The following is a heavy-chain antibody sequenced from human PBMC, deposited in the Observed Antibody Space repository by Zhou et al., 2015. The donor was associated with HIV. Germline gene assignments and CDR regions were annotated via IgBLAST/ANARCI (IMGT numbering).Heavy chain of an antibody. CDR2: IIPIFGTA. V-gene: IGHV1-69*01. CDR3: AREVVTYYYGSGSSPLDY. Sequence: QVQLVQSGAEVKKPGSSVKVSCKASGGTFSSYAISWVRQAPGQGLEWMGGIIPIFGTANYAQKFQGRVTITADESTSTAYMELSSLRSEDTAVYYCAREVVTYYYGSGSSPLDYVGPGNPWSPSP. D-gene: IGHD3-10*01. J-gene: IGHJ4*02. CDR1: GGTFSSYA.